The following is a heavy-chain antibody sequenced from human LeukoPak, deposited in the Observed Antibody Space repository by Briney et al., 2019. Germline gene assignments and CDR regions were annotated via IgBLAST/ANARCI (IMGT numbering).Heavy chain of an antibody. CDR3: AREHDSSGYSSFDY. Sequence: SETLSLTCTVSGGSISSYYWSWVRQPPGEGLEWIGYIYYSGSTNYNPSLKSRVTISVDTSKNQFSLKLSSVTAADTAVYYCAREHDSSGYSSFDYWGQGTLVTVSS. V-gene: IGHV4-59*01. J-gene: IGHJ4*02. D-gene: IGHD3-22*01. CDR1: GGSISSYY. CDR2: IYYSGST.